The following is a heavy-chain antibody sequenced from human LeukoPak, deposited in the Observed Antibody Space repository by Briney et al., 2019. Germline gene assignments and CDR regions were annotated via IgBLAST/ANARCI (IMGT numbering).Heavy chain of an antibody. CDR2: IYYSGST. J-gene: IGHJ4*02. CDR1: GGSINSYY. V-gene: IGHV4-59*08. CDR3: ARHGSTYALRN. D-gene: IGHD2-2*01. Sequence: SETLSLTCTVSGGSINSYYWSWIRQPPRKGLEWIGYIYYSGSTNYNPSLKSRVTISVDTSKNQFSLKLSSETAADTAVYYCARHGSTYALRNWGQGTLVTVSS.